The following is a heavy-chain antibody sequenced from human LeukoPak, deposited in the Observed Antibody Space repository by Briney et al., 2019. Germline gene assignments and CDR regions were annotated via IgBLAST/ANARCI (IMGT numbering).Heavy chain of an antibody. CDR1: QFTFSSYA. CDR2: VSNNGGDT. Sequence: SGGSLTLSCAASQFTFSSYAVSWVRQAPGKGLEWVSTVSNNGGDTYYADSVQGRFTISRHNSKNTLFLQMNSLRDEDTAVYYCAKRSGGYFFEYWGQGTLVTVSS. V-gene: IGHV3-23*01. J-gene: IGHJ4*02. CDR3: AKRSGGYFFEY. D-gene: IGHD3-10*01.